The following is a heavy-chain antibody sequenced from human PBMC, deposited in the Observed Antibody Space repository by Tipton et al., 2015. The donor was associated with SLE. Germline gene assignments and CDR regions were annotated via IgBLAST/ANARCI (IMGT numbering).Heavy chain of an antibody. V-gene: IGHV4-39*02. CDR1: GDSIANNNYY. CDR2: INYSGTT. Sequence: TLSLTCTISGDSIANNNYYWGWIRQPPGKGLEWIGNINYSGTTYYNPSLKTRVTISVDTSKIHFSLRLASVTAADTAVYYCASGILTGHASFDIWGPGTEVTVSS. CDR3: ASGILTGHASFDI. D-gene: IGHD3-9*01. J-gene: IGHJ3*02.